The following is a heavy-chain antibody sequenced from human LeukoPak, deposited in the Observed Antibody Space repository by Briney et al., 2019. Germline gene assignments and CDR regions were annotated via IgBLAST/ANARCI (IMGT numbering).Heavy chain of an antibody. D-gene: IGHD3-10*01. CDR2: IKQDGSDK. Sequence: PGRSLRLSCAASGFTFSSYGMHWVRQAPGKGLEWVASIKQDGSDKYYVDSVRGRFTISRDNAKNSLYLPMNSLRAEDTAVYYCARAYYCGSGSYYWDYWGQGTLVTVSS. J-gene: IGHJ4*02. V-gene: IGHV3-7*05. CDR3: ARAYYCGSGSYYWDY. CDR1: GFTFSSYG.